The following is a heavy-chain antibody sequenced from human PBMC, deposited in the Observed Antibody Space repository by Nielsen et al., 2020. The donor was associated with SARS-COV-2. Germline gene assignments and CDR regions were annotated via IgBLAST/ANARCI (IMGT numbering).Heavy chain of an antibody. D-gene: IGHD2-21*02. V-gene: IGHV1-69*02. J-gene: IGHJ4*02. CDR1: GGTFSSYT. Sequence: SVKVSCKASGGTFSSYTISWVRQAPGQGLEWMGRIIPILGIANYAQKFQGRVTITADKSTSTAYMELSSRRSEDTAVYYCAGGEYCGGDCYSDYFDYWGQGTPVTVSS. CDR2: IIPILGIA. CDR3: AGGEYCGGDCYSDYFDY.